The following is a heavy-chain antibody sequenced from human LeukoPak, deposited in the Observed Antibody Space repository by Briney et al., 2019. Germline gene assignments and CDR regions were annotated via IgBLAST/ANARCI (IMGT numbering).Heavy chain of an antibody. Sequence: SETLSLTCTVSGGSITSPYYWGWIRQSPGKGLEWFGSIHYGGTTYYNPSLKSRVTISVDTSKNQFSLKLSSVTAADTAVYYCARDPGGGELSWFDPWGQGTLVTSPQ. CDR2: IHYGGTT. D-gene: IGHD3-10*01. V-gene: IGHV4-39*07. CDR3: ARDPGGGELSWFDP. CDR1: GGSITSPYY. J-gene: IGHJ5*02.